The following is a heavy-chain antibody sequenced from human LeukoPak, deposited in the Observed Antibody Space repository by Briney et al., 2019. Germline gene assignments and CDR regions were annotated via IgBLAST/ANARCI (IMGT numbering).Heavy chain of an antibody. D-gene: IGHD3-3*01. V-gene: IGHV3-23*01. J-gene: IGHJ5*02. CDR3: AKGRVNDFSYNWFDP. CDR2: ISGSGGST. CDR1: GFTFSSYA. Sequence: PGGSLRLSCVASGFTFSSYAMSWVRQAPGKGLEWVSAISGSGGSTYYADSVKGRFTISRDNSKNTLYLQMNSLRAEDTAVYYCAKGRVNDFSYNWFDPWGQGTLVTVSS.